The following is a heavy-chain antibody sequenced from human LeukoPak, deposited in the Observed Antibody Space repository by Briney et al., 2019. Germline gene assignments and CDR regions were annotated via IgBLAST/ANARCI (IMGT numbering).Heavy chain of an antibody. D-gene: IGHD3-22*01. CDR1: VYTFTSYG. V-gene: IGHV1-18*01. Sequence: GASVKVSCKASVYTFTSYGISWVRQAPGQGLEWMGWISAYNGNTNYVQKLQGRVTMTTDTSTRTAYMELRSLRSDDTAVYYCARGYYDSSGYYCRYSDYWGQGTLVTVSS. CDR3: ARGYYDSSGYYCRYSDY. CDR2: ISAYNGNT. J-gene: IGHJ4*02.